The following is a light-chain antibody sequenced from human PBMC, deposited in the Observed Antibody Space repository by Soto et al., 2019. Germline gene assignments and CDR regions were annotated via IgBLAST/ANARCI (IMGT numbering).Light chain of an antibody. CDR1: QSMSSN. CDR2: GAS. Sequence: EVLMTQSPATLSVSPGERASLSCRASQSMSSNLAWYQQKPGQPPRLLIYGASTRATGIPARFSGSGSGTEFTLTISSLQSEDFAVYYCQQYNNWPPITFGQGTRLEIK. J-gene: IGKJ5*01. V-gene: IGKV3D-15*01. CDR3: QQYNNWPPIT.